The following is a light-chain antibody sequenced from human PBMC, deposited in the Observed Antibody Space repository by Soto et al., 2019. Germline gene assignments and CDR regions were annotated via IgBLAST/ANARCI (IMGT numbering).Light chain of an antibody. CDR2: DAS. CDR1: QSIRSW. Sequence: DIQMTQSPSTLSASVGDRVTITCRASQSIRSWLAWYQQKPGTAPNLLIYDASNLASGVPSRFSGSGSGTEFPLPISSLQPDDFATYYCQQYIANFGGGTKVEIK. CDR3: QQYIAN. V-gene: IGKV1-5*01. J-gene: IGKJ4*01.